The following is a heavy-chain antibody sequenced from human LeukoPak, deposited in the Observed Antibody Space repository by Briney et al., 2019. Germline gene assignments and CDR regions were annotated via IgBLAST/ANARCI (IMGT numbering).Heavy chain of an antibody. CDR3: ARDVRSGYLNWFDP. V-gene: IGHV4-31*03. CDR2: IYYSGST. J-gene: IGHJ5*02. CDR1: GGPISRGRYY. Sequence: PSETLSLPCTVSGGPISRGRYYWRWIRQHPGKGLEWIGYIYYSGSTYYNPSLKSRVTISVDTSKNQFSLKLSSVTAADTAVYYGARDVRSGYLNWFDPWGQGTLVTVSS. D-gene: IGHD6-25*01.